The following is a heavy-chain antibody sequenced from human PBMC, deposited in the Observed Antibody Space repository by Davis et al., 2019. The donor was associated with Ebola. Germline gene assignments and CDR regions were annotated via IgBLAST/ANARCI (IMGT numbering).Heavy chain of an antibody. CDR3: ARHAAYCDPATCFSFDD. J-gene: IGHJ4*02. CDR2: FRHGGRT. Sequence: SETLSLTCTVSGVSISDGRFHWGWVRQPPGKGLEWIGRFRHGGRTYCNSSLESRLTVSADTSSNHVSLKLSSVTAADTALYFCARHAAYCDPATCFSFDDWGQGTLVTVSS. V-gene: IGHV4-39*01. CDR1: GVSISDGRFH. D-gene: IGHD2-21*01.